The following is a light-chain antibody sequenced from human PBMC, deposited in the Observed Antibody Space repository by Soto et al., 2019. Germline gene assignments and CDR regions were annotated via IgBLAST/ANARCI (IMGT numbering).Light chain of an antibody. V-gene: IGKV3-15*01. CDR2: GAS. J-gene: IGKJ5*01. Sequence: EIVMTQSPATLSVSPGERATLSFRASQSVGSNLAWYHQKPGQAPSLLIYGASTRATGIPARFSGSGSGTEFTLTISSLQPEDFAVYYCEQYNNWFSITFGQGTRLEIK. CDR3: EQYNNWFSIT. CDR1: QSVGSN.